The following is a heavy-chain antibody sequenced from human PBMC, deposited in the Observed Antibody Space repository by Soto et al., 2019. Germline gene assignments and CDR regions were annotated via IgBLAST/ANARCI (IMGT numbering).Heavy chain of an antibody. J-gene: IGHJ4*02. CDR2: IGTCNDGK. Sequence: GASVKVSCKPSGYTFTSYGFSCVRQAPGQVPEWMGWIGTCNDGKTDAQKFRGRVTMTTDTSTSTAYMELRSLRSDDTAVYYCARLNSDYAVDYWGQGTLVTVSS. D-gene: IGHD5-12*01. CDR1: GYTFTSYG. V-gene: IGHV1-18*04. CDR3: ARLNSDYAVDY.